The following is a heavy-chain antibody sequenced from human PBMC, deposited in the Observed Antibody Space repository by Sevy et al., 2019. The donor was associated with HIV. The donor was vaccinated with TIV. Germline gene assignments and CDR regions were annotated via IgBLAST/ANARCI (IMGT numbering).Heavy chain of an antibody. Sequence: SETLSLTCTVSGGSVRSDNYYWSWIRQPPGKGLEWIGYVYYGGSTIYSPSLKSRVTISIDTSKNQFSLKLSSVTAADTAVYYCARGRGTTATTTLNYYYAMDVWGQGTTVTVSS. CDR2: VYYGGST. J-gene: IGHJ6*02. CDR3: ARGRGTTATTTLNYYYAMDV. D-gene: IGHD1-26*01. V-gene: IGHV4-61*01. CDR1: GGSVRSDNYY.